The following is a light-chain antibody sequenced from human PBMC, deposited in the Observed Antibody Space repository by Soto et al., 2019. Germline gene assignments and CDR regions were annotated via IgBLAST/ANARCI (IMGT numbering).Light chain of an antibody. Sequence: EIVMTQSPATLSVSPGETASLSCRASQSAGNFLAWYQQKPGQAPRLLIYYTSTRATGIPARLSGSGSGTEFTLTINRLQSEDSAVYYCQQHNQWPITFGQGTRLEIK. J-gene: IGKJ5*01. CDR3: QQHNQWPIT. CDR1: QSAGNF. V-gene: IGKV3D-15*01. CDR2: YTS.